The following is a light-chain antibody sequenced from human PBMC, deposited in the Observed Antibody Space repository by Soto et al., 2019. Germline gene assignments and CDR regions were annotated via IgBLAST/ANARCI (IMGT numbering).Light chain of an antibody. V-gene: IGKV3-15*01. Sequence: EIVMTQSPATLSVSPGERATLSCRASQSVSSNLAWFQQKPGQAPRLLIYGASTRDTGISARFSGSGSGTEFTLTISSLQSGDFAVYHCQQYNKWPPTVGQGTKVDIK. CDR3: QQYNKWPPT. CDR1: QSVSSN. J-gene: IGKJ1*01. CDR2: GAS.